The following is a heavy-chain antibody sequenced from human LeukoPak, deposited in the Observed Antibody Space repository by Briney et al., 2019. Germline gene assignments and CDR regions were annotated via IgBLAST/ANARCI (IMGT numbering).Heavy chain of an antibody. V-gene: IGHV3-69-1*01. Sequence: PGGSLRLSCAASGFTFSSYFWMHWVRQAPGKGLEWVSSISSSSYIYYADSVKGRFTISRDNAKNSLYLQLNSLRAEDTAVYYCARVLGSSGYTPDYWGQGTLVTVSS. CDR3: ARVLGSSGYTPDY. D-gene: IGHD3-22*01. J-gene: IGHJ4*02. CDR2: ISSSSYI. CDR1: GFTFSSYF.